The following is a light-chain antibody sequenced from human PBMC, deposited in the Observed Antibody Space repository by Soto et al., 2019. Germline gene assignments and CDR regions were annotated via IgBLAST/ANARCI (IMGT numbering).Light chain of an antibody. Sequence: EIVLTQSPGTLSLSPGERAILSCRASQTVSSSFLAWYQQKPGQAPRLLIYSASSRATGIPDRFSGSGSATDFTLTISRLEPEDFAVYFCQQYGRSPWTFGQGTKVEIK. CDR1: QTVSSSF. V-gene: IGKV3-20*01. CDR2: SAS. J-gene: IGKJ1*01. CDR3: QQYGRSPWT.